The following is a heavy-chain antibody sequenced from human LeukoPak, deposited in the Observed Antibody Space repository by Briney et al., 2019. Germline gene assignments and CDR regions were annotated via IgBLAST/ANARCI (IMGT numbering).Heavy chain of an antibody. CDR1: GFTFTSSA. Sequence: GASVKVSCKASGFTFTSSAMQWVRQARGQRLEWIGWIVVGSGNTNYAQKFQERVTITRDMSTSTAYMELSSLRADDTAVYYCARDRDNKPDFWGQGTLVTVSS. CDR2: IVVGSGNT. CDR3: ARDRDNKPDF. D-gene: IGHD1-1*01. V-gene: IGHV1-58*02. J-gene: IGHJ4*02.